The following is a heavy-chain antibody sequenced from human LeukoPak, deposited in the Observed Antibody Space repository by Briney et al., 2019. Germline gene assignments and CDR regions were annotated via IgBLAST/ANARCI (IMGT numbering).Heavy chain of an antibody. CDR1: GFTFSSYE. CDR2: ISSSGSTI. V-gene: IGHV3-48*03. CDR3: ARSSGWNYYSYYMDV. D-gene: IGHD6-19*01. J-gene: IGHJ6*03. Sequence: PGGSLRLSCAASGFTFSSYEMNWVRQAPGKGLEWVSYISSSGSTIYYADSVKGRFTISRDNAKNSLYLQMNSLRAEDTAVYYCARSSGWNYYSYYMDVWGKGNTVIASS.